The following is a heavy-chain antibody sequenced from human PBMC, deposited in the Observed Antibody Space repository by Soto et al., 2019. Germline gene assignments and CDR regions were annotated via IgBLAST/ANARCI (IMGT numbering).Heavy chain of an antibody. CDR2: LQDDGGDE. CDR1: GFTFSPYW. D-gene: IGHD6-19*01. J-gene: IGHJ4*02. V-gene: IGHV3-7*05. Sequence: EVQLVESGGGLVQPGGSLRLSCAASGFTFSPYWMSWVRQAPGKGLEWVAILQDDGGDEHYLEAVRGRFTISIDNAKKSLYLAMDSLRVEDTAVYYCAGGSGWISDSWGQGTLVTVSS. CDR3: AGGSGWISDS.